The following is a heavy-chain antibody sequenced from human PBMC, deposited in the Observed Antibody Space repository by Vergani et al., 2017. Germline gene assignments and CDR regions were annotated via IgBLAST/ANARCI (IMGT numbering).Heavy chain of an antibody. Sequence: QVQLQESGPGLVKPSETLSLTCTVPGDSVISTDYHWGWIRQPPGKGLEWIGSMDYSGSTSYNPSLESRISISLETPKNQFSLRLTSVTAADTAVYYCASKRGACRAAYCHSYDFWGPGTLVGVSS. J-gene: IGHJ4*02. D-gene: IGHD2-15*01. CDR1: GDSVISTDYH. CDR3: ASKRGACRAAYCHSYDF. V-gene: IGHV4-39*01. CDR2: MDYSGST.